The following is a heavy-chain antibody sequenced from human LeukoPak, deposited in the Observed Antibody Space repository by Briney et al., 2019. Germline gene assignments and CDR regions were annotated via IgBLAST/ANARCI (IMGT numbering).Heavy chain of an antibody. CDR3: AKPATYYYDSSGYSGPFDY. V-gene: IGHV3-30-3*02. CDR2: ISYDGRNK. Sequence: GGSLRLSCAASGFTFSRHAMHWVRQAPGKGLEWVAVISYDGRNKYYADSVKGRFTISRDNSKNTLYLQMNSLRAEDTAVYYCAKPATYYYDSSGYSGPFDYWGQGTLVTVSS. D-gene: IGHD3-22*01. CDR1: GFTFSRHA. J-gene: IGHJ4*02.